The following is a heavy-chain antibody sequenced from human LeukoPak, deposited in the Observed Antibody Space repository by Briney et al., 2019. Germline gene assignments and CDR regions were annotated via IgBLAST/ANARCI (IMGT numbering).Heavy chain of an antibody. J-gene: IGHJ4*02. CDR3: ARFALSYAVTAGDY. D-gene: IGHD4-17*01. Sequence: GGSLRLSCAASGFTFSDYYMSWIRHAPGKGLEWVSYLSSSGSNIYYADPVRGRFTIPRDNGTKSLYLQMNSLRAEGTGVCYCARFALSYAVTAGDYWGRGILVTVSS. V-gene: IGHV3-11*04. CDR2: LSSSGSNI. CDR1: GFTFSDYY.